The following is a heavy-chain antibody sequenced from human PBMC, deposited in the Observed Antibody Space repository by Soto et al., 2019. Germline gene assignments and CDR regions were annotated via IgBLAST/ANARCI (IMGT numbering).Heavy chain of an antibody. CDR1: GYTFPSYY. J-gene: IGHJ4*02. Sequence: QVQLVQSGAEVKKPGASVKVSCKASGYTFPSYYMHWVRQPPGQGLEWMGIINPGGGSTSYAQKFQGRVSMTRETSTSTVDMELSSLRSEDTAVYYCARGGYSGGYDLDYWGQGTLVTVSS. CDR2: INPGGGST. CDR3: ARGGYSGGYDLDY. D-gene: IGHD1-26*01. V-gene: IGHV1-46*01.